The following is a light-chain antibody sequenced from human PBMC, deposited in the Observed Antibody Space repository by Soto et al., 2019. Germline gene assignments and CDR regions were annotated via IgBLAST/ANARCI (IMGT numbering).Light chain of an antibody. V-gene: IGKV2-28*01. CDR1: RSLLHSNGYNY. J-gene: IGKJ4*01. CDR2: LGS. Sequence: DIVMTQSPLSLPVTPGEPASISCRSSRSLLHSNGYNYLDWYLQRPGQSPQLLIYLGSNRASGVPDRFSGSGSGTEFTLQISRVEAEDVGIYYCRQGLQTPLSFGGGTKVEIK. CDR3: RQGLQTPLS.